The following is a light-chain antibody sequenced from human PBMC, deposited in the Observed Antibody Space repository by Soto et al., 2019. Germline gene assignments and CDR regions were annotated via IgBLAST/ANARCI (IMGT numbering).Light chain of an antibody. CDR2: AAS. V-gene: IGKV1-9*01. Sequence: DIQLTQSPSFLSASVGDRVTITCRASQGINDYLAWYQQKPGKAPKLLIYAASTLQSEVPSRFSGSASGTEFNLTIISLQPEDFATYYCQQFNTYPLTFGGGTKVEVK. J-gene: IGKJ4*01. CDR1: QGINDY. CDR3: QQFNTYPLT.